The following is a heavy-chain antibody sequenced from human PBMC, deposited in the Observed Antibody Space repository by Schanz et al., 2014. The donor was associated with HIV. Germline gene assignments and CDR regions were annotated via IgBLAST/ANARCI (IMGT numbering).Heavy chain of an antibody. CDR2: IWYDGSKK. CDR1: GFTFSSYG. V-gene: IGHV3-33*01. D-gene: IGHD2-21*01. J-gene: IGHJ4*02. Sequence: QLQVVESGGGVVQPGRSLRLSCAASGFTFSSYGIHWVRQAPGKGLEWVALIWYDGSKKYYADSVKGRFTISRDNSKNTLFLQMNSLRAEDTAMYYCAAGLIRYFFDYWGQGTLVTVSS. CDR3: AAGLIRYFFDY.